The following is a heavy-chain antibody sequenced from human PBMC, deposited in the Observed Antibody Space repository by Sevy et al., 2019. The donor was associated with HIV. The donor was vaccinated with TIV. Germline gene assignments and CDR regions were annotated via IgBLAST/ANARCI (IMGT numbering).Heavy chain of an antibody. CDR2: INQNGSVT. CDR1: GFSLNSFW. CDR3: VRAVATNGNF. Sequence: GGSLRLSCAASGFSLNSFWMNWVRQTPGKGLEWVANINQNGSVTYYVDSVKGRFTISRDNSRNLLYLQMPSLRVEDTALYYCVRAVATNGNFWGQGTLVTVSS. V-gene: IGHV3-7*01. J-gene: IGHJ4*02. D-gene: IGHD2-15*01.